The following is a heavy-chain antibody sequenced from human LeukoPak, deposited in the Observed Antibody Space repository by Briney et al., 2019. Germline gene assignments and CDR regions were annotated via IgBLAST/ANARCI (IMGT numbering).Heavy chain of an antibody. V-gene: IGHV3-48*01. CDR2: ISSSGSTI. Sequence: GGSLRLSCAASGFTFSSYTMNWVRQTPGKGLEGVSYISSSGSTIYYADSVKGRFTIYSDSAKSSLYLQMNSLRAEDTAVYYCAKDHSSGFDYWGQGTLVTVSS. CDR3: AKDHSSGFDY. CDR1: GFTFSSYT. D-gene: IGHD6-19*01. J-gene: IGHJ4*02.